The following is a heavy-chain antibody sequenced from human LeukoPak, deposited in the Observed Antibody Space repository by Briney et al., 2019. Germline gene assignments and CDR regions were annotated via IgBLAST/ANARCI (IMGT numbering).Heavy chain of an antibody. CDR2: INHSGST. V-gene: IGHV4-34*01. CDR3: ARTYDSSDSAFDI. CDR1: GGSFSGYY. J-gene: IGHJ3*02. D-gene: IGHD3-22*01. Sequence: SETLSLTCAVYGGSFSGYYWSWIRQPPGKGLEWIGEINHSGSTNYNPSLKSRVTISVDTSKNQFSLKLSSVTAADTAVYYCARTYDSSDSAFDIWGQGTMVTVSS.